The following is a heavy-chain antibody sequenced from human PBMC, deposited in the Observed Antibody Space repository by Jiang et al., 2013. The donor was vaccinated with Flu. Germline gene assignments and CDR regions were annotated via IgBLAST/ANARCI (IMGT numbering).Heavy chain of an antibody. CDR1: GFTFSSYG. J-gene: IGHJ4*02. Sequence: VQLVESGGGVVQPGRSLRLSCAASGFTFSSYGMHWVRQAPGKGLEWVAVIWYDGSNKYYADSVKGRFTISRDNSKNTLYLQMNSLRAEDTAVYYCAREVGATRFDYWGQGNPGHRLL. D-gene: IGHD1-26*01. CDR2: IWYDGSNK. V-gene: IGHV3-33*01. CDR3: AREVGATRFDY.